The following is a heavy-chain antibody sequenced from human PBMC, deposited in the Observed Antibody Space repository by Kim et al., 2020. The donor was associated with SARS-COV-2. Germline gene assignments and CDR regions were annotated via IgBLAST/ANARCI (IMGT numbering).Heavy chain of an antibody. Sequence: GGSLRLSCAASGFTFSNHAMSWVRQAPGKGLEWVSAISGSGGSTYYADSVKGRLTISRDNSKNTLYLQMNTLRAEDTAIYYCAKPGGVRWLQLLSHFDSWGQGTLVSVSS. V-gene: IGHV3-23*01. CDR1: GFTFSNHA. D-gene: IGHD5-12*01. CDR2: ISGSGGST. J-gene: IGHJ4*02. CDR3: AKPGGVRWLQLLSHFDS.